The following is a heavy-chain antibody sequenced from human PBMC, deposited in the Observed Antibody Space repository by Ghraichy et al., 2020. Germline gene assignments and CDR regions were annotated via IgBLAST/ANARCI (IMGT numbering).Heavy chain of an antibody. V-gene: IGHV4-59*01. CDR3: ATAQLASNTPYYYYGMDV. J-gene: IGHJ6*02. Sequence: SETLSLTCTVSGGSISSYYWSWIRQPPGKGLEWIGYIYYSGSTNYNPSLKSRVTISVDTSKNQFSLKLSSVTAADTAVYYCATAQLASNTPYYYYGMDVWGQGTTVTVSS. D-gene: IGHD6-13*01. CDR1: GGSISSYY. CDR2: IYYSGST.